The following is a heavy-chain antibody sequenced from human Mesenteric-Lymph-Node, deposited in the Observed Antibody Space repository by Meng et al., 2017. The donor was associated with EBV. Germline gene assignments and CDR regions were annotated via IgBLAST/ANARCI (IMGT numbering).Heavy chain of an antibody. D-gene: IGHD1-1*01. CDR1: GFTFSSYA. CDR3: AKWVLLVQVGYFQH. CDR2: ISGSGGST. V-gene: IGHV3-23*04. Sequence: EXQLVEXXXGLVQPGXSVRLCXGASGFTFSSYAMSWVRQAPGKGLEWVSAISGSGGSTYYADSVKGRFTISRDNSKNTLYLQMNSLRAEDTAVYYCAKWVLLVQVGYFQHWGQGTMVTVSS. J-gene: IGHJ1*01.